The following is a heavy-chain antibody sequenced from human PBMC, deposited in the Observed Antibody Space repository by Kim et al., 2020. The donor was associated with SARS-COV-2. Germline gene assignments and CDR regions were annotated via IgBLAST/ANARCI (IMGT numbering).Heavy chain of an antibody. CDR1: GFTFDDYA. J-gene: IGHJ4*01. D-gene: IGHD3-9*01. CDR2: ISWNSGSI. Sequence: GGSLRLSCAASGFTFDDYAMHWVRQAPGKGLEWVSGISWNSGSIGYADSVKGRFTISRDNAKNSLYLQMNSLRAEDTALYYCAKDLTTSDDILTGPFDY. CDR3: AKDLTTSDDILTGPFDY. V-gene: IGHV3-9*01.